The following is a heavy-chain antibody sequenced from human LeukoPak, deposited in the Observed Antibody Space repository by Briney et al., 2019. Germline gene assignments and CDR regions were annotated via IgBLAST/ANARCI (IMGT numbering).Heavy chain of an antibody. CDR2: IYYSGST. J-gene: IGHJ4*01. Sequence: SETLSLTCAVSGGSFSGYYWSWIRQPPGKGLEWIGYIYYSGSTNYNPSLKSRVTISVDTSKNQFSLKLSSATAADTAVYYCARHVNSGYDPLDYWXXXXLVTVSS. CDR1: GGSFSGYY. D-gene: IGHD5-12*01. CDR3: ARHVNSGYDPLDY. V-gene: IGHV4-59*08.